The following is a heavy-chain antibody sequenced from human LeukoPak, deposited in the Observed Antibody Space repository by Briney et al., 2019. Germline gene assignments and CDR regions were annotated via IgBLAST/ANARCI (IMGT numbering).Heavy chain of an antibody. Sequence: SETLSLTCTVSSGSISSTSYYWGWIRQPPGMGLEWIGSMYYSGSTYYNPSLKSRVTISVDTSKSQFSLKLSSVTAADTAVYYCVRNSVRGIVSSWFDPWGQGTLVTVSS. J-gene: IGHJ5*02. V-gene: IGHV4-39*07. CDR2: MYYSGST. CDR3: VRNSVRGIVSSWFDP. CDR1: SGSISSTSYY. D-gene: IGHD3-10*01.